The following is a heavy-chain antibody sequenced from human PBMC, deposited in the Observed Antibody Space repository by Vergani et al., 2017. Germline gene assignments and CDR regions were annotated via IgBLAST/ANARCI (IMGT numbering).Heavy chain of an antibody. J-gene: IGHJ6*03. Sequence: QVQLVQSGAEVKKPGSSVKVSCKASGGTFSSYAISWVRQAPGQGLEWMGGFIPIFGTANYAQKFQGRVTITADESTSTAYMELSSLRSEDTAVYYCASDYRPPDIWSGYSQFDYYYYMDVWGKGTTVTVSS. CDR1: GGTFSSYA. CDR3: ASDYRPPDIWSGYSQFDYYYYMDV. CDR2: FIPIFGTA. D-gene: IGHD3-3*01. V-gene: IGHV1-69*12.